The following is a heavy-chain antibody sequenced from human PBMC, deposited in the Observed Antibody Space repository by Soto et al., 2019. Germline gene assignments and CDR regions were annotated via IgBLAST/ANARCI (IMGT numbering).Heavy chain of an antibody. V-gene: IGHV1-2*04. J-gene: IGHJ6*03. CDR3: ARGPWYYMDV. CDR1: GSTFTGYY. CDR2: INPNSGGT. Sequence: ASVTVACKASGSTFTGYYMHWVRQAPGQGLEWMGWINPNSGGTNYAQKFQGWVTMTRDTSISTAYMELSRLRSDDTAVYYCARGPWYYMDVWGKGTTVTVSS.